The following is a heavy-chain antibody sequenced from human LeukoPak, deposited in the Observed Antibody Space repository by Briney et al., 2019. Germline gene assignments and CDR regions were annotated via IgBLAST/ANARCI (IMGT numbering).Heavy chain of an antibody. D-gene: IGHD3-10*01. V-gene: IGHV1-2*02. J-gene: IGHJ4*02. CDR3: ARDYGSGSYYKDQIFDY. CDR1: GYTFTGYY. Sequence: ASVKVSCKASGYTFTGYYMHWVRQAPGQGLEWMGWINPNSGGTNYAQKLQDRVTMTTDTSTNTAYMELRSLRSDDTAVYYCARDYGSGSYYKDQIFDYWGQGTLVTVSS. CDR2: INPNSGGT.